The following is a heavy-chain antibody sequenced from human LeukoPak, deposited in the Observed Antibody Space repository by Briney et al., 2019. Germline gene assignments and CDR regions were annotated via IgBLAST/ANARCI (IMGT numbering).Heavy chain of an antibody. V-gene: IGHV1-69*04. J-gene: IGHJ4*02. D-gene: IGHD3-3*01. CDR1: GGTFSSYT. Sequence: SVKVSCKASGGTFSSYTISWVRQAPGQGLEWMGRIIPILGIANYAQKFQGRVTITADKSTSTAYMELSSLRSEDTAVYYCAREVEDFWSGSTGPLRYWGQGTLVTVSS. CDR2: IIPILGIA. CDR3: AREVEDFWSGSTGPLRY.